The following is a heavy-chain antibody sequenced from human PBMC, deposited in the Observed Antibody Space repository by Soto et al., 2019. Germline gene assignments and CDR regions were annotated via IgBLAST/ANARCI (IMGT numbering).Heavy chain of an antibody. CDR1: GGTFSSYA. CDR3: ARTIFGVVITYYYYGMDV. J-gene: IGHJ6*02. CDR2: IIPIFGTA. Sequence: GASVKVSCKASGGTFSSYAISWVRQAPGQGLEWMGGIIPIFGTANYAQKFQGRVTITADESTSTAYMELSSLRSEDTAVYYCARTIFGVVITYYYYGMDVWGQGTTVTVS. D-gene: IGHD3-3*01. V-gene: IGHV1-69*13.